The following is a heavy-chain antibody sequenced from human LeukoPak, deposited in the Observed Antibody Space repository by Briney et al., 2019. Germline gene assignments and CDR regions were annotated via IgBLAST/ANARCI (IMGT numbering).Heavy chain of an antibody. CDR2: IYSGGST. J-gene: IGHJ3*02. D-gene: IGHD1-26*01. CDR3: ARDSPSGATSGFDAFDI. CDR1: GGSFSGYY. Sequence: ETLSLTCAVYGGSFSGYYWSWVRQAPGKGLEWVSVIYSGGSTYYADSVKGRFTISRDNSKNTLYLQMNSLRAEDTAVYYCARDSPSGATSGFDAFDIWGQGTMVTVSS. V-gene: IGHV3-66*01.